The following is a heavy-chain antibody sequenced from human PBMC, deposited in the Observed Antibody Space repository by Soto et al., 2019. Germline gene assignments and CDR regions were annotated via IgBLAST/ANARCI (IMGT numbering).Heavy chain of an antibody. V-gene: IGHV3-7*01. CDR3: ARVHPRNNYYAMDV. CDR2: INQDGSEK. J-gene: IGHJ6*02. Sequence: EVQLVESGGGLVQPGGSLRLSCVASGFSFRSYWMTWVRQAPGKGLEWVANINQDGSEKYYVDSVKGRFTFCRDNAKNAVYLQMNSLRVEDTAVYYCARVHPRNNYYAMDVWGQGTTVTVSS. CDR1: GFSFRSYW.